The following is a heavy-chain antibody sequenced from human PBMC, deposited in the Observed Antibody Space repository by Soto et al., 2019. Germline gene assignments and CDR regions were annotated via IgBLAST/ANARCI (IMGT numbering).Heavy chain of an antibody. CDR2: IKQDGSEK. CDR1: GFTFSSYA. V-gene: IGHV3-7*01. CDR3: ARDMGVFWSGYPEGGFDY. Sequence: GGSLRLSCAASGFTFSSYAMSWVRQAPGKGLEWVANIKQDGSEKYYADSAKGRFIISRDNAKTSLYLQMNSLRAEDTAVYYCARDMGVFWSGYPEGGFDYWGQGTPVTVSS. D-gene: IGHD3-3*01. J-gene: IGHJ4*02.